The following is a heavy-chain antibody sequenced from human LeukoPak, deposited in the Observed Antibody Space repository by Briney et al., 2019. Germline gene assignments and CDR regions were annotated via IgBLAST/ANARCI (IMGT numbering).Heavy chain of an antibody. Sequence: TSETLSLTCTVSGGSISSYYWSWIRQPPGKGLEWIGYIYSSGGTNYNPSLKSRVTISVDTSKNQFSLKLNSVTAADTAVYYCARAEINWLRSPGTLYYIHTWGQGTLVTVSS. V-gene: IGHV4-59*01. CDR3: ARAEINWLRSPGTLYYIHT. CDR2: IYSSGGT. D-gene: IGHD5-12*01. CDR1: GGSISSYY. J-gene: IGHJ5*02.